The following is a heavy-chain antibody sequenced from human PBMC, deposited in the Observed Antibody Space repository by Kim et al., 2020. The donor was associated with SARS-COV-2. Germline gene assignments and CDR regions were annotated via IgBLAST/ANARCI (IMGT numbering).Heavy chain of an antibody. CDR3: AREYYGSAPPDY. D-gene: IGHD3-10*01. Sequence: YYHPSLKSRVTISADTSKNQFSLRLTSVTAADTAVYYCAREYYGSAPPDYWGQGTLVTVSS. J-gene: IGHJ4*02. V-gene: IGHV4-31*02.